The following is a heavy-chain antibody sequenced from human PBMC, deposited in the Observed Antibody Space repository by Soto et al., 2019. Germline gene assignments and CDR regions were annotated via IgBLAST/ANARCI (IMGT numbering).Heavy chain of an antibody. CDR2: ISGSGGST. Sequence: GGSLRLSCAASGFTFSSYAMSWVRQAPGKGLEWVSAISGSGGSTYSADSVKGRFTISRDNSKNTLYLQMNSLRAEDTAVYYCAKRIGYSSGRFDYWGQGTLVTVSS. J-gene: IGHJ4*02. V-gene: IGHV3-23*01. CDR1: GFTFSSYA. D-gene: IGHD6-19*01. CDR3: AKRIGYSSGRFDY.